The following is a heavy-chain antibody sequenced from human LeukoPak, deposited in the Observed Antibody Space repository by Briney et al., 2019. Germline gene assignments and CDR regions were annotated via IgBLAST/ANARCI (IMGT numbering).Heavy chain of an antibody. CDR1: GGSISSYY. V-gene: IGHV4-4*09. CDR2: IYTSGST. J-gene: IGHJ5*02. Sequence: SETLSLTCTVSGGSISSYYWSWIRQPPGKGLEWIGYIYTSGSTNYNPSLKSRVTISVDTSKNQFSLELSSVTAADTAVYYCARLDIVVVPAAIQGWFDPWGQGTLVPVTS. D-gene: IGHD2-2*03. CDR3: ARLDIVVVPAAIQGWFDP.